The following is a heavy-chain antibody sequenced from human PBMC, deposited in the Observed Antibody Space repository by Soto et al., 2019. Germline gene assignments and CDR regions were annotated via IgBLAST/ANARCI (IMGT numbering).Heavy chain of an antibody. J-gene: IGHJ4*02. CDR1: GGSVSSGSYY. Sequence: QVQLQESGPGLVKPSETLSLTCTVSGGSVSSGSYYWSWLRQPPGKGLEWIGYIYYSGSTKYNPSLKRRVTISVDTSKNQFSLKLSSVTAADTAVYYCARAGLGDGSDYWGQGTLGTVSS. CDR2: IYYSGST. CDR3: ARAGLGDGSDY. D-gene: IGHD1-26*01. V-gene: IGHV4-61*01.